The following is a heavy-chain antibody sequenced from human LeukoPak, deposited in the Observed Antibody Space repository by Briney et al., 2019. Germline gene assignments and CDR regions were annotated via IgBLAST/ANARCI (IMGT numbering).Heavy chain of an antibody. CDR1: GFTFDDYA. CDR3: AKDRDGYKNFDY. CDR2: ISWNSGSI. V-gene: IGHV3-9*01. Sequence: GGSLRLSCAASGFTFDDYAMHWVRQAPGKGLEWVSGISWNSGSIGYADSVKGRFTISRDNAKNSLYLQMSSLRAEDTALYYCAKDRDGYKNFDYWGQGTLVTVSS. D-gene: IGHD5-24*01. J-gene: IGHJ4*02.